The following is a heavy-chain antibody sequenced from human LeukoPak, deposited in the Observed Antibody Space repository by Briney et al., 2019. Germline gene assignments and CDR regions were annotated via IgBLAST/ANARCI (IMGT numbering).Heavy chain of an antibody. Sequence: PSETLSLTCTGSGGPMSSYYWSWIRQPPGKGLEWIGYIYYSGSTNYNPSLKSRVTISVDTSKNQFSLKLSSVTAADTAVYYCARPLYSSGWYALDYWGQGTLVTVSS. CDR3: ARPLYSSGWYALDY. J-gene: IGHJ4*02. CDR1: GGPMSSYY. V-gene: IGHV4-59*01. CDR2: IYYSGST. D-gene: IGHD6-19*01.